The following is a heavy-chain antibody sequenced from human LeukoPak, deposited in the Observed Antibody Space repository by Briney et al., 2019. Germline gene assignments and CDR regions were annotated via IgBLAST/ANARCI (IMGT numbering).Heavy chain of an antibody. J-gene: IGHJ6*02. CDR1: GGTFSSYA. V-gene: IGHV1-69*13. D-gene: IGHD2-2*01. CDR2: IFPIFGAA. CDR3: ARDQGPYCSSTSCSNNYYYYYGMDV. Sequence: GASVKVSCKASGGTFSSYAISWVRQAPGQGLEWMGGIFPIFGAANYAQKFQGRVTITADESTSTAYMELSSLRSEDTAVYYCARDQGPYCSSTSCSNNYYYYYGMDVWGQGTTVTVSS.